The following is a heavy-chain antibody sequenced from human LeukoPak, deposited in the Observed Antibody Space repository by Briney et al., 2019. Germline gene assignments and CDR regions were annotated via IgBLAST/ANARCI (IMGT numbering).Heavy chain of an antibody. V-gene: IGHV1-18*01. CDR3: ARGVDVEMATVYYYYYMDV. CDR1: GYTFTSYG. J-gene: IGHJ6*03. D-gene: IGHD5-24*01. Sequence: ASVKVSCKASGYTFTSYGISGVRQAPGQGLEWMGWISAYNGNTNYAQKLQGRVTMTTDTSTSTAYMELRSLRSDDTAVYYCARGVDVEMATVYYYYYMDVWGKGTTVTNSS. CDR2: ISAYNGNT.